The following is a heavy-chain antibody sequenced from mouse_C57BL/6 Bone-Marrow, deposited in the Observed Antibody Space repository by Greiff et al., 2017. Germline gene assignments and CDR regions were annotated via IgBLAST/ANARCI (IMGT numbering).Heavy chain of an antibody. J-gene: IGHJ1*03. CDR2: INPSTGGT. CDR1: GYSFTGYY. D-gene: IGHD1-1*01. CDR3: ARGPYYYGSSYWYFDV. V-gene: IGHV1-42*01. Sequence: EVQLVESGPELVKPGASVKISCKASGYSFTGYYMNWVKQSPEKSLEWIGEINPSTGGTTYNQKFKAKATLTVDKSSSTAYMQLKSLTSEDSAVYYCARGPYYYGSSYWYFDVWGTGTTVTVSS.